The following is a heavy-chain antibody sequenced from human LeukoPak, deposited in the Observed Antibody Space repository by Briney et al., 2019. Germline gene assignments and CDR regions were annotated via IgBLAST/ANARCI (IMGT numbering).Heavy chain of an antibody. CDR1: GFRCRSYA. D-gene: IGHD3-10*01. J-gene: IGHJ4*02. CDR2: ISGSGGST. CDR3: AKRRSMVGYFDY. V-gene: IGHV3-23*01. Sequence: GGSLRLCGAGSGFRCRSYAMSWGRQAPGRGLEWVSGISGSGGSTYYADSVKGRFTISRDNSKNTLYLQMNSLRAEDTAVYYCAKRRSMVGYFDYWGQGTLVTVSS.